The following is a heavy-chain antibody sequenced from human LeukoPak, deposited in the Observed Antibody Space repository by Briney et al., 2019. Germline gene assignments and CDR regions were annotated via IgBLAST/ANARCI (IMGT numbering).Heavy chain of an antibody. D-gene: IGHD3-16*01. Sequence: SETLSLTCSVSGFSISGGYFWGWIRPPPGKGLEWIGIIFHSGYTQYNPSFKSRVTVSVDTSKNQFSLRLSSVTAADTAMYYCARVWGLSSHTWFDPWGQGTLVTVSS. CDR3: ARVWGLSSHTWFDP. CDR2: IFHSGYT. J-gene: IGHJ5*02. CDR1: GFSISGGYF. V-gene: IGHV4-38-2*02.